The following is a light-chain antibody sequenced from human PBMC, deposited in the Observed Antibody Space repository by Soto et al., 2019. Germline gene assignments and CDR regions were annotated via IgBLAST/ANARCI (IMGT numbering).Light chain of an antibody. Sequence: EIVLTQSPATLSLSPGERATLSCRASQSVSSYLAWYQQKAGQAPRLLIYDASNRATGIPARFSGSGSGIDFTLTISSLEPEDFAVYYCQQRSNWPITFGQGTRLDIK. CDR2: DAS. CDR3: QQRSNWPIT. J-gene: IGKJ5*01. V-gene: IGKV3-11*01. CDR1: QSVSSY.